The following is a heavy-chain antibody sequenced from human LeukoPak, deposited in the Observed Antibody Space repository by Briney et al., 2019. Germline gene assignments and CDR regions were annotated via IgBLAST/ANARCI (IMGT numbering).Heavy chain of an antibody. J-gene: IGHJ6*02. CDR3: ARDFWGLAGVATGKDV. Sequence: GKSLRLSCEASGFVFSHHVIHWVRQVPGQGLEWVSMISYDGSGKHYADSVRGRLTISRDNSKNTAYLQMDSLRPEDTGIYYCARDFWGLAGVATGKDVWRQGNTVTVSS. CDR1: GFVFSHHV. D-gene: IGHD3-16*01. CDR2: ISYDGSGK. V-gene: IGHV3-30*04.